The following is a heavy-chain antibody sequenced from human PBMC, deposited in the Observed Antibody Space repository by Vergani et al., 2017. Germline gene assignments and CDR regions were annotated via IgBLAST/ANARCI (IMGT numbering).Heavy chain of an antibody. CDR2: IRPKTDGETT. CDR3: AKTFYGDLLPRYMDV. J-gene: IGHJ6*03. Sequence: EVQPVESGGGLVKPGGSLRLSCTTSGFTFSSAWMSWVRQAPGKGLEWVARIRPKTDGETTDYAAPVKGRFTISRDDSKNTLYLQMNSLRAEDTAVYYCAKTFYGDLLPRYMDVWGKGTTVTVSS. V-gene: IGHV3-15*01. D-gene: IGHD4-17*01. CDR1: GFTFSSAW.